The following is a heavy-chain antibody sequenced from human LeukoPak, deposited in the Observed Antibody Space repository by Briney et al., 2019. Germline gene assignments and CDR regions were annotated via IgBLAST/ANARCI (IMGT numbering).Heavy chain of an antibody. J-gene: IGHJ4*02. CDR1: GGPFSGYY. Sequence: SETLSLTCAVYGGPFSGYYWTWIRQPPGKGLEWIGEINHSGSTNYNPSLKSRVTISVDTSKNQFSLKVSSVTAADTAVYYCARGPSFRRALDYWGQGTLVTVSS. V-gene: IGHV4-34*01. CDR2: INHSGST. D-gene: IGHD2/OR15-2a*01. CDR3: ARGPSFRRALDY.